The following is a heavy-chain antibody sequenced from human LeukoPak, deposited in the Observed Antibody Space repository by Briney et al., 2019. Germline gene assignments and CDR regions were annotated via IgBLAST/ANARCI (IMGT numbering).Heavy chain of an antibody. CDR2: ISSSGST. D-gene: IGHD6-19*01. V-gene: IGHV4-4*07. J-gene: IGHJ4*02. Sequence: SETLSLTCIVSGGSISSYCWSWIRQPAGKGLEWIGRISSSGSTHYNASLKSRVTMSVDTSENQFSLRLTSVTAADTGVYYCARAVAGTADFDYWGQGTLVTVSS. CDR3: ARAVAGTADFDY. CDR1: GGSISSYC.